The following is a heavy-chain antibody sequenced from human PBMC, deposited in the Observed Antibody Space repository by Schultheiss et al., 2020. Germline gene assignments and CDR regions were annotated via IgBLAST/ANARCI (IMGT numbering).Heavy chain of an antibody. V-gene: IGHV3-48*01. Sequence: GGSLILSCAASGFTFSSYSMNWVRQAPGKGLECVSYISSSSSTIYYADSVKGRFTISRDNSKKTLYLQMTSLKTEDTAGYYCTTTADRTSWTWGRGTLVTVSS. J-gene: IGHJ5*02. D-gene: IGHD2-2*01. CDR2: ISSSSSTI. CDR1: GFTFSSYS. CDR3: TTTADRTSWT.